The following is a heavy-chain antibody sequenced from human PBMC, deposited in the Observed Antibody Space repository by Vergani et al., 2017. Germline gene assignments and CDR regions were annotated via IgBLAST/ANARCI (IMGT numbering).Heavy chain of an antibody. Sequence: QLHLQESGPGLVKPSETLSLTCTVSGGSITSSSYYLGWIRQPPGKGLEWIGNIYHSGGAYYNPSLKGRVTISVDTSKNQFSLEVTSVTAADTAIYYCARDGGEYDKDALYVWGQGTKVTGTS. CDR3: ARDGGEYDKDALYV. J-gene: IGHJ3*01. D-gene: IGHD2-21*01. V-gene: IGHV4-39*02. CDR2: IYHSGGA. CDR1: GGSITSSSYY.